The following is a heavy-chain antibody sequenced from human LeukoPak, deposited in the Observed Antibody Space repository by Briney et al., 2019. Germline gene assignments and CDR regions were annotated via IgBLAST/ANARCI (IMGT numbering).Heavy chain of an antibody. CDR2: IYSDGST. CDR3: VKVYPTLTTSSVLGN. V-gene: IGHV3-53*05. J-gene: IGHJ4*02. D-gene: IGHD4-17*01. Sequence: RGSLRLSCAASGFIVSSNYMTWVRQAPGKGLEWVSVIYSDGSTYYADSVKGRFTISRDNSKNTVFLQIDTLRTEDSAVYYCVKVYPTLTTSSVLGNWGQGTLVTVSS. CDR1: GFIVSSNY.